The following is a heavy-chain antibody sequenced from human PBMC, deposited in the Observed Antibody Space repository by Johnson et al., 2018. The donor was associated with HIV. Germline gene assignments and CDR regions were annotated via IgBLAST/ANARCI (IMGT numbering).Heavy chain of an antibody. CDR1: GFTVSSNY. CDR3: ARGDGATGYHDAFDI. CDR2: IYSGGST. D-gene: IGHD1-26*01. Sequence: VQLVESGGGLIQPGGSLRLSCAASGFTVSSNYMSWVRQAPGKGLEWVSVIYSGGSTYYADSVKGRFTISRDNSKNSLYLQMNSLRAEDTAVYYCARGDGATGYHDAFDIWGQGTMVTVSS. J-gene: IGHJ3*02. V-gene: IGHV3-53*01.